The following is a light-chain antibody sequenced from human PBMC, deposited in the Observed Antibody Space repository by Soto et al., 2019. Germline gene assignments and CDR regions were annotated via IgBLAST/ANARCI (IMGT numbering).Light chain of an antibody. J-gene: IGKJ5*01. CDR3: QQYGSSPIT. V-gene: IGKV3-20*01. CDR1: QSISSY. CDR2: DAS. Sequence: EIVLTQSPATLSLSPGERATLSCRASQSISSYLAWYQQRPGQAPRLLIYDASNRATGIPARFSGSGSGADFTLTISRLEPEDFGVYYCQQYGSSPITFGQGTRLEIK.